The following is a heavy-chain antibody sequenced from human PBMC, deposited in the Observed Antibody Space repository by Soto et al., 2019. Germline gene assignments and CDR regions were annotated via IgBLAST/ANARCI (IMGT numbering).Heavy chain of an antibody. CDR3: AREGGQP. J-gene: IGHJ4*02. Sequence: QVQLVQSGAEEKKPGASVKVSCKASGYTFTTYAMHWVRQAPGQGLEWVGWINTGNGDTKYSQKFQDRVTITRDTSASTAYMELGSLRSEDTAVYYCAREGGQPWGQGTLITVSS. D-gene: IGHD3-16*01. CDR2: INTGNGDT. V-gene: IGHV1-3*05. CDR1: GYTFTTYA.